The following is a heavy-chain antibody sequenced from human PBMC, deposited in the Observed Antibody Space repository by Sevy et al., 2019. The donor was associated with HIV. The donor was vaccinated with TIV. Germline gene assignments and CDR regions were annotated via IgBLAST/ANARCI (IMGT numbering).Heavy chain of an antibody. CDR2: VTTYNGDT. V-gene: IGHV1-18*01. D-gene: IGHD3-22*01. CDR1: GYSFTSQP. J-gene: IGHJ4*02. Sequence: ASVKVSCKASGYSFTSQPISWLRQAPGQGPEWMGWVTTYNGDTKFAQKFQDRVTMTTDTSTNTAYMELRSLRFDDTAVYYCARLFDSSGHTSGFDYWGQGTLVTVSS. CDR3: ARLFDSSGHTSGFDY.